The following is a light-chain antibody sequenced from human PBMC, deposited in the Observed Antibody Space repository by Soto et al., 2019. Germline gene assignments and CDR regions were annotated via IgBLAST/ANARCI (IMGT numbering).Light chain of an antibody. CDR2: EVS. Sequence: QSALTQPASVSGSPGQSITISCTGTSNDVGGYNYVSWYQQHPGKAPKLIIYEVSNRPTGVSNRFSGSKSGHTASLTISGLQSEDEADYFCTSYTSSSTLDVXGTGTKVTV. CDR3: TSYTSSSTLDV. CDR1: SNDVGGYNY. J-gene: IGLJ1*01. V-gene: IGLV2-14*01.